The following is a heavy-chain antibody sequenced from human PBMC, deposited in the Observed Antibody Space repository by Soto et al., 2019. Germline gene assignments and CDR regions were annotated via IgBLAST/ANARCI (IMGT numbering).Heavy chain of an antibody. Sequence: SGPTLVKPTQTLTLTCTFSGFSLSTSGVGVGWIRQPPGKALEWLALIYWNDDKRYSPSLKSRLTITKDTSKNQVVLTMTNMDPVDTATYYCAHRRREVVVAASVPFDYWGQGTLVTVSS. J-gene: IGHJ4*02. CDR2: IYWNDDK. D-gene: IGHD2-15*01. V-gene: IGHV2-5*01. CDR3: AHRRREVVVAASVPFDY. CDR1: GFSLSTSGVG.